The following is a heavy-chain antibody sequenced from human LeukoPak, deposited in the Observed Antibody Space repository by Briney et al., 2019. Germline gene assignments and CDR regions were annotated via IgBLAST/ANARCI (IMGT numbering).Heavy chain of an antibody. J-gene: IGHJ4*02. CDR2: IWYDGSNK. Sequence: GGSLRLSCAASGFTFSSYGMHWVRQAPDKGLEWVAVIWYDGSNKYYADSVKGRFTISRDNSKNTLYLQMNSLRAEDTAVYYCARCYYDILTGYLFDYWGQGTLVTVSS. CDR3: ARCYYDILTGYLFDY. CDR1: GFTFSSYG. V-gene: IGHV3-33*08. D-gene: IGHD3-9*01.